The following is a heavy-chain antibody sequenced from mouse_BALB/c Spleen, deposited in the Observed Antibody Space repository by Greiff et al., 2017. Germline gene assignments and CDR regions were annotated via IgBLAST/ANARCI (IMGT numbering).Heavy chain of an antibody. J-gene: IGHJ4*01. Sequence: QVQLQQSGAELVRPGSSVKISCKASGYAFSSYWMNWVKQRPGQGLEWIGDIYPGGGYTNYNEKFKGKATLTADTSSSTAYMQLSSLTSEDSAVYFCARHQSLDYWGQGTSVTVSS. CDR2: IYPGGGYT. CDR3: ARHQSLDY. CDR1: GYAFSSYW. V-gene: IGHV1-80*01.